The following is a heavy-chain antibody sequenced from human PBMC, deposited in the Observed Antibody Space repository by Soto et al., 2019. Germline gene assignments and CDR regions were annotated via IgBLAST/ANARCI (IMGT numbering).Heavy chain of an antibody. CDR2: ISANDVGT. V-gene: IGHV3-23*01. CDR1: GFTLRNYA. CDR3: AKAKNDYNCDNRPTFDY. J-gene: IGHJ4*02. D-gene: IGHD1-20*01. Sequence: TGGSLRLSCEASGFTLRNYAMTWVRQAPGKGLEWVSLISANDVGTYYAESVKTRFTISTDQSRNTVYLQMDSLRADDTAIYYCAKAKNDYNCDNRPTFDYWGQGTLVTVSS.